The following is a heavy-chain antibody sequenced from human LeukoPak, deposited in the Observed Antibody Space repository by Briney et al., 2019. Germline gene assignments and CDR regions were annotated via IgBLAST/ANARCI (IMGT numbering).Heavy chain of an antibody. J-gene: IGHJ4*02. V-gene: IGHV3-21*01. CDR2: ISTSGTYT. CDR1: GFTFSDCS. D-gene: IGHD2-21*01. CDR3: AGDCGGDCYWDYFDY. Sequence: GGSLRLSCAASGFTFSDCSMNWVRQAPGKGLEWVSSISTSGTYTYQGDSVKGRFTISRDNAKNSLYLQMNSLRAEDTAVYYCAGDCGGDCYWDYFDYWGQGTLVTVSS.